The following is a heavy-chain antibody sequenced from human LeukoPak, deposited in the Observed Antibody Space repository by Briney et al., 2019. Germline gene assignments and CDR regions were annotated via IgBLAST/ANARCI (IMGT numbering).Heavy chain of an antibody. CDR2: INPNSGGT. CDR3: ARDRVAAAGLLDY. J-gene: IGHJ4*02. V-gene: IGHV1-2*02. Sequence: ASVKVSCKASGYTFTDYYMHWVRQAPGQGLEWMGWINPNSGGTNYAQKFQGRVTMTRDTSISTAYMELSRLRSDDTAVYYCARDRVAAAGLLDYWGQGTLVTVSS. CDR1: GYTFTDYY. D-gene: IGHD6-13*01.